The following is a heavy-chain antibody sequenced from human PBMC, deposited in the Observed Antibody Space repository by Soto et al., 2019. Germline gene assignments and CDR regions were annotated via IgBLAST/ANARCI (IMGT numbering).Heavy chain of an antibody. CDR1: GFTFSSYA. V-gene: IGHV3-23*01. Sequence: EVQLLESGGGLVQPGGSLRLSCAASGFTFSSYAMSWVRQAPGKGLEWVSAISGSGGSTYYADSVKGRFTISRDNSKNTLYLQMNSLRAEDTAVYYCAKDRRMAALLWFGTNWFDPWGQGTLVTVSS. CDR3: AKDRRMAALLWFGTNWFDP. J-gene: IGHJ5*02. CDR2: ISGSGGST. D-gene: IGHD3-10*01.